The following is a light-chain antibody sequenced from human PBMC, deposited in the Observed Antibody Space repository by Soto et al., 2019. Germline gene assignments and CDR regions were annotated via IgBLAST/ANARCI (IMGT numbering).Light chain of an antibody. J-gene: IGKJ2*01. Sequence: EIVMTQSPATLSLSPGERAALSCRASQSINSELAWYQQKPGQPPRLLIYGASTRATGVPARFTDSESGSDFTLTISGLQSEDFAVYYCQQGHNWPLTFGQGTRLEI. CDR2: GAS. V-gene: IGKV3-15*01. CDR1: QSINSE. CDR3: QQGHNWPLT.